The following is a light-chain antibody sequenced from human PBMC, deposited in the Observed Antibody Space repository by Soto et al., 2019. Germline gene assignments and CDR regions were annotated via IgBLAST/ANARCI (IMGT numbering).Light chain of an antibody. CDR3: AAWDDNLNGLV. Sequence: QPVLTQPPSASGTPGQRVTISCSGSSPNIGSNTVNWYQQLPGTAPKLLIYSNNQRPSGVPDRFSGSKSGTSASLAISGLQSEDEADYYCAAWDDNLNGLVFGGGTQLTDL. J-gene: IGLJ3*02. CDR1: SPNIGSNT. CDR2: SNN. V-gene: IGLV1-44*01.